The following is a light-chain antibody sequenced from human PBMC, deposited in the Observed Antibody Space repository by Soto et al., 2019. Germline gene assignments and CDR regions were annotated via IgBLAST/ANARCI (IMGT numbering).Light chain of an antibody. CDR1: SSDVGGYKY. CDR3: SSYRSDSTVV. J-gene: IGLJ2*01. Sequence: VLTQPASVSGSPGQSITISCTGTSSDVGGYKYVSWYQHHPGRAPKLLISEVSSRPSGISNRFSGSKSGNTASLTISGLQAEDEADYYCSSYRSDSTVVFGGGTKLTVL. CDR2: EVS. V-gene: IGLV2-14*01.